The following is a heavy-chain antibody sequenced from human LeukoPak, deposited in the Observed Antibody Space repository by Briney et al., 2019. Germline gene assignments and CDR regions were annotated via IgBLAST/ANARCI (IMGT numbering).Heavy chain of an antibody. CDR1: GGSVFSGGYY. CDR3: ARGPLGASFVDY. CDR2: IYYSAST. Sequence: SETLPLTCTVSGGSVFSGGYYWSWIRQHPGKGLEWIGYIYYSASTYYKPSLKSRVTISIDTSRAQFSLKLSSVTAADTAVYYCARGPLGASFVDYWGQGTLVTVTA. J-gene: IGHJ4*02. V-gene: IGHV4-31*03. D-gene: IGHD1-26*01.